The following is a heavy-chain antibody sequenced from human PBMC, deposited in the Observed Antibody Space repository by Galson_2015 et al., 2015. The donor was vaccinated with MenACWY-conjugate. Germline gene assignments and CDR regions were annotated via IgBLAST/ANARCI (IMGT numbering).Heavy chain of an antibody. V-gene: IGHV1-18*01. Sequence: QSRAEVKKPGASVQVSCKASGSTFPSYGISWVRQAPGQGLEWMGWISAYNGNTNYAQKLQGIVTMTTDTSTSTAYMELRSLRSDDTAVYYCAGHIAARPVVWRGAFDIWGQGTMVTVSS. CDR2: ISAYNGNT. J-gene: IGHJ3*02. CDR3: AGHIAARPVVWRGAFDI. CDR1: GSTFPSYG. D-gene: IGHD6-6*01.